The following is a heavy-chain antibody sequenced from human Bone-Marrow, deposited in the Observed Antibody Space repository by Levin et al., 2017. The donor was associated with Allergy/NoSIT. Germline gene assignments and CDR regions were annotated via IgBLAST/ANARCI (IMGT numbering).Heavy chain of an antibody. CDR2: MNPNSGNT. J-gene: IGHJ4*02. CDR1: GNNFTRYD. CDR3: VDPRG. D-gene: IGHD3-10*01. V-gene: IGHV1-8*01. Sequence: ASVKVSCKASGNNFTRYDINWVRQAPGQGLEWMGWMNPNSGNTGQAKKFQGRVNLTRKTSINTAYLELRSLELQDTAVYYCVDPRGWGQGTLIIVSS.